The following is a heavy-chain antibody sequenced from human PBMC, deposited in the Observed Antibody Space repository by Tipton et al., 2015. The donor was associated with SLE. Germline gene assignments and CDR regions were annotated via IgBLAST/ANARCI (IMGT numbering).Heavy chain of an antibody. J-gene: IGHJ6*02. D-gene: IGHD2-2*01. CDR2: IYTTGST. V-gene: IGHV4-61*09. CDR3: ARPSFYGMDV. Sequence: TLSLTCTVSGGSISSGSYYWSWIRQPAGKGLEWIGHIYTTGSTNYNPSLKSRVTISIDTSANQFSLKLSSVTAADTAVYYCARPSFYGMDVWGQGTTVTVSS. CDR1: GGSISSGSYY.